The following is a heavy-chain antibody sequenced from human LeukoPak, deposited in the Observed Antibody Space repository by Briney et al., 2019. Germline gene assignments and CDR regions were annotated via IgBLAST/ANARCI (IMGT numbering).Heavy chain of an antibody. V-gene: IGHV3-21*01. D-gene: IGHD3-16*01. CDR1: GFTFSSYN. CDR3: ARHGGGYYYSDY. Sequence: PGGSLRLSCAASGFTFSSYNMNWVRQAPGKGLEWVSSISSSSSFIYYGDSVKGRFTISRDNAKNSLYLQMNSLRAEDTAVYYCARHGGGYYYSDYWGQGTLSPSPQ. CDR2: ISSSSSFI. J-gene: IGHJ4*02.